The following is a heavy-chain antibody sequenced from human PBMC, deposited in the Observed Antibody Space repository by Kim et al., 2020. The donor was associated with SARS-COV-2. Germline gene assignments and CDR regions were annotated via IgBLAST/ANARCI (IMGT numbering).Heavy chain of an antibody. D-gene: IGHD1-26*01. V-gene: IGHV3-11*04. CDR3: ARALRSGSYPT. Sequence: GGSLRLSCAASGFTFSDYYMSWIRQAPGKGLEWVSYISSSGRTIYYADSVKGRFTISRDNAKNSLYLQMNSLRAEDTAVYYCARALRSGSYPTWGLGTLVTVSS. J-gene: IGHJ4*02. CDR1: GFTFSDYY. CDR2: ISSSGRTI.